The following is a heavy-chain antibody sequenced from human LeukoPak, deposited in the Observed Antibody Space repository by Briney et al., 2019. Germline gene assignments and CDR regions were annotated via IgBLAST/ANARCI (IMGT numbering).Heavy chain of an antibody. CDR1: GGSISSGGYY. D-gene: IGHD3-22*01. CDR3: ARVGDSSGYLYYFDY. Sequence: SQTLSLTCTVSGGSISSGGYYWSWLRQHPGKGLEWIGYIYYSGSTYYNPSLKSRVTISVDTSKNQFSLKLSSVTAADTAVYYCARVGDSSGYLYYFDYWGQGTLVTVSS. CDR2: IYYSGST. J-gene: IGHJ4*02. V-gene: IGHV4-31*03.